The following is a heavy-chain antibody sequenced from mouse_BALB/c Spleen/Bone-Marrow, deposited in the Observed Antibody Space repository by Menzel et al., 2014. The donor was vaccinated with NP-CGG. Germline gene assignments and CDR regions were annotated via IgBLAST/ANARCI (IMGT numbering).Heavy chain of an antibody. V-gene: IGHV2-6-7*01. D-gene: IGHD2-4*01. J-gene: IGHJ4*01. CDR3: ARDSFLITRALDY. CDR2: IWGDGST. CDR1: GFSLTGYG. Sequence: VKVEESGPGLVAPSQSLSITCTVSGFSLTGYGVSWVRQSPGKGLEWLGMIWGDGSTDYNSALKSRLSISKDNSKSQVFLKMNSLQTDDTARYYCARDSFLITRALDYWGQGTSVTVSS.